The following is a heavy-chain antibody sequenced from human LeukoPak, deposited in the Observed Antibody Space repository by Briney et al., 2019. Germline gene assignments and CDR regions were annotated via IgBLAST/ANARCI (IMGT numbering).Heavy chain of an antibody. CDR2: IYPGDSDT. CDR1: GYSFTSYW. CDR3: ARQDLGYCSGGSCSGFDY. D-gene: IGHD2-15*01. J-gene: IGHJ4*02. V-gene: IGHV5-51*01. Sequence: GESLKISCKGSGYSFTSYWIGWVRQMPGKGLEWMGIIYPGDSDTRYSPSFQGQVTISADKSISTAYLQWSSLKASDTAMYHCARQDLGYCSGGSCSGFDYWGQGTLVTVSS.